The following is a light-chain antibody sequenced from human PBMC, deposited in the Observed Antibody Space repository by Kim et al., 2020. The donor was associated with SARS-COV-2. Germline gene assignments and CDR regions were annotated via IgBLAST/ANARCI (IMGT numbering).Light chain of an antibody. J-gene: IGLJ3*02. CDR3: ETWDSNTV. V-gene: IGLV4-60*03. Sequence: SACASLGSSVKLTCTLSSGHSSYIIAWHQQQPGKAPRYLMKLEGSGSYNKGSGVPDRFSGSSSGADRYLTISNLQSEDEADYYCETWDSNTVFGGG. CDR2: LEGSGSY. CDR1: SGHSSYI.